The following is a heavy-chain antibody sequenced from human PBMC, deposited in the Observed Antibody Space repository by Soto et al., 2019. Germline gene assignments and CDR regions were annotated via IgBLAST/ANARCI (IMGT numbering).Heavy chain of an antibody. J-gene: IGHJ4*02. CDR2: INTINGNT. CDR3: AREMYVAVSDYFVY. Sequence: GASVKVSCKASGYTFTSYTLHWVRQAPGQRLEWMGWINTINGNTEFSQKFQGRVAITRDTSASTAYMELSSLRSEDTAVYYCAREMYVAVSDYFVYWGQGTLVTVSS. CDR1: GYTFTSYT. D-gene: IGHD2-8*01. V-gene: IGHV1-3*04.